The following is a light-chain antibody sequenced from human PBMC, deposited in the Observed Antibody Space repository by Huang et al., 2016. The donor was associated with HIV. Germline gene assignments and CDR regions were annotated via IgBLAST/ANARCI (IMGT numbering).Light chain of an antibody. Sequence: EIMMTQSPGTLSVSPGERATLSCRASQRVNDNLAWYQQKPGQAPRLLIYGASTRASGIPARFSGSGSGKEFNITISSLQSEDFGIYSCQQYDKWPPWT. CDR2: GAS. V-gene: IGKV3-15*01. CDR3: QQYDKWPPWT. CDR1: QRVNDN. J-gene: IGKJ1*01.